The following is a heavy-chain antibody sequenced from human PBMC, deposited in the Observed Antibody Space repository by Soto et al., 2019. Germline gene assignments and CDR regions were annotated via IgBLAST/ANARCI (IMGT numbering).Heavy chain of an antibody. CDR1: GYTFTSYD. V-gene: IGHV1-8*01. Sequence: QVQLVQSGAEVKKPGASVKVSCKASGYTFTSYDINWVRQAAGQGLEWMGWINLNSGDTDSAQKFQGRLTRTRDTAISTACLELGSLTTKDTAVYDCARGSCWREYCVQGTPVTVSS. D-gene: IGHD2-2*01. J-gene: IGHJ4*02. CDR2: INLNSGDT. CDR3: ARGSCWREY.